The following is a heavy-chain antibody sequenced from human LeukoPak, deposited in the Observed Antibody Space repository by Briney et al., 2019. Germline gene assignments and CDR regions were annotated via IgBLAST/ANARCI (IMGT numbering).Heavy chain of an antibody. CDR1: GYTFTGYY. CDR3: ARVNKALPVYYFDY. V-gene: IGHV1-2*02. J-gene: IGHJ4*02. Sequence: ASVKVSCKASGYTFTGYYMHWLRQAPGQGLEWMGWINPNTGGTNYAQKLQGRVTMTTDTSTSTAYMELRSLRSDDTAVYYCARVNKALPVYYFDYWGQGTLVTVSS. D-gene: IGHD2/OR15-2a*01. CDR2: INPNTGGT.